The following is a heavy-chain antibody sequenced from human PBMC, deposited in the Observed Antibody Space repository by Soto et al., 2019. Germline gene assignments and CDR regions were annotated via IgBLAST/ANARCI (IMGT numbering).Heavy chain of an antibody. CDR1: GFTFSDYY. Sequence: GGSLRLSCAASGFTFSDYYMSWIRQAPGKGLEWVSIIHNGGETYYADSVKGRFTVSRDNSKNTVLLQMNSLRVEDTAVYYCARDSWSQYWGQGTLVTVSS. CDR2: IHNGGET. J-gene: IGHJ1*01. CDR3: ARDSWSQY. V-gene: IGHV3-66*01. D-gene: IGHD2-15*01.